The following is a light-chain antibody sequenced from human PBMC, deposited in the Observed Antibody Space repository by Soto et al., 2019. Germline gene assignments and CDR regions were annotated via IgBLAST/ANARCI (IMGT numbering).Light chain of an antibody. CDR2: DVS. CDR3: SSYTSSTTPYV. Sequence: QSVRTQPASMSGSPGQSITISCTGTSSDVGGYNFVSWFQHHPGKAPKLIIYDVSNRPSGVSNRFSGSKSGNTASLTISGLQAEDEADFYCSSYTSSTTPYVFGAGTKVTVL. CDR1: SSDVGGYNF. J-gene: IGLJ1*01. V-gene: IGLV2-14*03.